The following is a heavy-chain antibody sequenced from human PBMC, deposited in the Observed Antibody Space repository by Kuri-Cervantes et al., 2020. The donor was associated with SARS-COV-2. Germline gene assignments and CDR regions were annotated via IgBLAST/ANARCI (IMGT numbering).Heavy chain of an antibody. CDR3: ARVGARYYFYY. CDR1: GGSISSYY. D-gene: IGHD1-26*01. CDR2: IYTSGST. J-gene: IGHJ4*02. V-gene: IGHV4-4*07. Sequence: GSLRLSCTGSGGSISSYYWSWIRQPAGKGLEWIGRIYTSGSTNYNPSLKSRVTISVDTSKNQFSLKLSSVTAADTAVYYCARVGARYYFYYWGQGTLVTVSS.